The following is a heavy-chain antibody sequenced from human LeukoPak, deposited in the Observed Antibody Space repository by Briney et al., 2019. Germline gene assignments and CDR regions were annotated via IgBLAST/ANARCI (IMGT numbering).Heavy chain of an antibody. V-gene: IGHV1-18*01. CDR3: ASTREGYDLDDAFDI. CDR1: GYTFTSYG. J-gene: IGHJ3*02. Sequence: ASVKVSCKASGYTFTSYGISWVRQAPGQGLEWMGWISAYNGNTNYAQKLQGRVTMTTDTSTSTAYMELRSLRSDDTAVYYCASTREGYDLDDAFDIWGQGTMVTVSS. D-gene: IGHD5-12*01. CDR2: ISAYNGNT.